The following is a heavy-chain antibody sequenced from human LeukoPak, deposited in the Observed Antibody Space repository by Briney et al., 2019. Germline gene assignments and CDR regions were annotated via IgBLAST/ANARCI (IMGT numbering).Heavy chain of an antibody. V-gene: IGHV4-61*02. Sequence: PSQTLSLTCTVSGGSISSGSYYWSWIRQPAGKGLEWIGRIYTSGSTNYNPSLKSRVTISVDTSKNQFSLKLSSVTAADTAVYYCARHLSITIFRPRLYYFDYWGQGTLVTVSS. J-gene: IGHJ4*02. CDR2: IYTSGST. CDR3: ARHLSITIFRPRLYYFDY. D-gene: IGHD3-9*01. CDR1: GGSISSGSYY.